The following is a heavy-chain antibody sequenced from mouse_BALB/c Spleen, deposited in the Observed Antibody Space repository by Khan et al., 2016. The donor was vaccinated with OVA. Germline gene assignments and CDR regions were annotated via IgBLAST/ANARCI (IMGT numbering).Heavy chain of an antibody. CDR1: GYSITSDYA. Sequence: EVQLVESGPGLVKPSQSLSLTCTVTGYSITSDYAWNWIRQLPGNKLEWMGYISSTGSTSYNPSLKSRISITRDISKNQFFLQLKSVTTEDTATYYYARSLYSSYGYALDCWGRGTSVTVSS. V-gene: IGHV3-2*02. CDR2: ISSTGST. CDR3: ARSLYSSYGYALDC. J-gene: IGHJ4*01. D-gene: IGHD2-12*01.